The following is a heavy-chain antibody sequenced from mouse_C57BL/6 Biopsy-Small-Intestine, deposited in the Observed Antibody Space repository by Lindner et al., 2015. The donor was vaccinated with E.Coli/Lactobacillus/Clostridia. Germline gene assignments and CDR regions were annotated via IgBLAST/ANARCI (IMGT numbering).Heavy chain of an antibody. D-gene: IGHD3-2*02. Sequence: VQLQESGPELVKPGASVKISCKASGYAFSGSWMNWVKQRPGKGLEWIGRIYPGDGDTNYNGNFKGKAALTADKSSSTAYMQLSSLTSEDSAVYFCARKDSSGPFAYWGQGTLATVSA. CDR2: IYPGDGDT. J-gene: IGHJ3*01. CDR1: GYAFSGSW. CDR3: ARKDSSGPFAY. V-gene: IGHV1-82*01.